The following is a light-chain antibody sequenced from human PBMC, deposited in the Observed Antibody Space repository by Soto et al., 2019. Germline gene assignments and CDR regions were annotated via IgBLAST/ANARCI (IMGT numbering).Light chain of an antibody. CDR3: QQYGNSLLYT. V-gene: IGKV3-20*01. CDR2: AAS. J-gene: IGKJ2*01. CDR1: QSVSSNF. Sequence: EIVLTQSPGTLSLSPGERATLSCRASQSVSSNFLAWYQQKPGQVPSLLIYAASNRATGIPDRFSGSVSGTDFTLTISRLEPEDFAVYYCQQYGNSLLYTFGQGTKLEV.